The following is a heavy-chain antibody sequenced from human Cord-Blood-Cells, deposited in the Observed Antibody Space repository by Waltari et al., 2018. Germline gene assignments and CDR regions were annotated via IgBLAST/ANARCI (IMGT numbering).Heavy chain of an antibody. CDR3: ARGFGYYYGSGSYLGAFDI. J-gene: IGHJ3*02. CDR2: IYHSGST. Sequence: QVQLQESGPGLVKPSGTLSLTCAVSGGSISSSNWWSWVRQPPGKGLVWIGEIYHSGSTNYNPTLKSRVTISVDKSKNQFSLKLSSVTAADTAVYYCARGFGYYYGSGSYLGAFDIWGQGTMVTVSS. CDR1: GGSISSSNW. D-gene: IGHD3-10*01. V-gene: IGHV4-4*02.